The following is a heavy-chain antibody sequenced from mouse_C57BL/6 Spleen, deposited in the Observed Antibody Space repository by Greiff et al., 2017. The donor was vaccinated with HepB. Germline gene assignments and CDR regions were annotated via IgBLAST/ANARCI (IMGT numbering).Heavy chain of an antibody. J-gene: IGHJ4*01. CDR1: GFTFSDYY. V-gene: IGHV5-12*01. D-gene: IGHD2-5*01. CDR2: ISNGGGST. Sequence: EVKLMESGGGLVQPGGSLKLSCAASGFTFSDYYMYWVRQTPEKRLEWVAYISNGGGSTYYPDTVKGRFTISRDNAKNTLYLQMSRLKSEDTAMYYCERHVSVMYSNYGAMDYWGQGTSVTVSS. CDR3: ERHVSVMYSNYGAMDY.